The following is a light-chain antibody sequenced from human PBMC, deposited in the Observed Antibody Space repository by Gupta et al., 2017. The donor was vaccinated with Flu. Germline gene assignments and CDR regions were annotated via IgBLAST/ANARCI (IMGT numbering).Light chain of an antibody. CDR1: QYIKNS. Sequence: DIQMTQSPSSLYASVGDRVTITCQASQYIKNSVNWYQQKPGEAPKVLIYGASRLQPGVPRRISGSASAADMKITIRILPPEDFATYCCQRENDFPLTFGGGTMIETK. V-gene: IGKV1-33*01. J-gene: IGKJ4*01. CDR2: GAS. CDR3: QRENDFPLT.